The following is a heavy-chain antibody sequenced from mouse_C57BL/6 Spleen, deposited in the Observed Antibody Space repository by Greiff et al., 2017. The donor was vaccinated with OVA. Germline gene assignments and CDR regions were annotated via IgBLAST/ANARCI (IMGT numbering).Heavy chain of an antibody. V-gene: IGHV14-2*01. Sequence: EVQLVESGAELVKPGASVKLSCTASGFNIKDYYMHWVKQRTEQGLEWIGRIDPEDGGTKYAPKFQGKATITADTYSNTAYLQLSSLTSADTAVSDSARYSRGMDYWGQGTSVTGSS. CDR1: GFNIKDYY. J-gene: IGHJ4*01. CDR3: ARYSRGMDY. CDR2: IDPEDGGT. D-gene: IGHD2-5*01.